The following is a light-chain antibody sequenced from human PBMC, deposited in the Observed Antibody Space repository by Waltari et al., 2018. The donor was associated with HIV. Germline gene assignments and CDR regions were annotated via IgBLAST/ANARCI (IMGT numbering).Light chain of an antibody. CDR1: QSVGSL. Sequence: EIVLTQSPATLSLSPGERATLSCGASQSVGSLIAWYQQKPGQAPRLLIYDASNRATGIPAMFSGSGSGTDFTLTISSLEPEDFAVYYCQQRSSWPLTFGGGTKVEIK. CDR2: DAS. V-gene: IGKV3-11*01. CDR3: QQRSSWPLT. J-gene: IGKJ4*01.